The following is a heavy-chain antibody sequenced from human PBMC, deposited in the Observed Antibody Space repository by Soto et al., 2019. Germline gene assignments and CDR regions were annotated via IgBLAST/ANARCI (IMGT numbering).Heavy chain of an antibody. CDR3: ARGLQKWLRSQLGYSYGPKYFDY. Sequence: ASVKVSCKASGYTFTSYGISWVRQAPGQGLEWMGWISAYNGNTNYAQKLQGRVTMTTDTSTSTAYMELRSLRSDDTAVYYCARGLQKWLRSQLGYSYGPKYFDYWGQGTLVTVSS. J-gene: IGHJ4*02. CDR1: GYTFTSYG. CDR2: ISAYNGNT. D-gene: IGHD5-18*01. V-gene: IGHV1-18*01.